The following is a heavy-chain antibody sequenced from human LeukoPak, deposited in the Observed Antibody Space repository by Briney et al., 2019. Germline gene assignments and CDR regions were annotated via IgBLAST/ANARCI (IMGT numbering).Heavy chain of an antibody. CDR3: AKESAVAGCFDY. D-gene: IGHD6-19*01. V-gene: IGHV3-23*01. CDR1: GFTVSSNY. CDR2: ISGSGGST. J-gene: IGHJ4*02. Sequence: GGSLRLSCAASGFTVSSNYMSWVRQAPGKGLEWVSAISGSGGSTHYADSVKGRFTISRDNSKNTLYLQMNSLRAEDTAVYYCAKESAVAGCFDYWGQGTLVTVSS.